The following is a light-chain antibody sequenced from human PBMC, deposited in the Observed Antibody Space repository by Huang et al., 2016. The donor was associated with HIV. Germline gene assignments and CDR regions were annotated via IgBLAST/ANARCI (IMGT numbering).Light chain of an antibody. CDR3: KQNYITPTT. CDR2: AAT. J-gene: IGKJ3*01. Sequence: DIQMTQSPSSLSASVGDRVTITCRASQGIGTYLNWYQQKPGNAPELLIYAATYLKSGVPSRFSGIISGKDFTLTINSRQPEDFATYDCKQNYITPTTFGPGTKVDIK. V-gene: IGKV1-39*01. CDR1: QGIGTY.